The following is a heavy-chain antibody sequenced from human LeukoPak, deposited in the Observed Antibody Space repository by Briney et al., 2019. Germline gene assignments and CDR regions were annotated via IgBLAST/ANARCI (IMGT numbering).Heavy chain of an antibody. V-gene: IGHV3-30*18. CDR3: AKDVKFSWPFYFDY. D-gene: IGHD5-12*01. J-gene: IGHJ4*02. CDR2: ISYDGSNK. Sequence: GGSLRLSCVVSEFTFSTYSMNWVRQAPGKGLEWVAVISYDGSNKYYSDSVKGRFTISRDNSKNTLFLQMNSLRAEDTAVYSCAKDVKFSWPFYFDYWGQGILVTVSS. CDR1: EFTFSTYS.